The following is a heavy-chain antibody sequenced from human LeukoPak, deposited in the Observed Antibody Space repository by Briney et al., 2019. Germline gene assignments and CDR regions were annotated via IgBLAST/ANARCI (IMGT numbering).Heavy chain of an antibody. Sequence: EASVKVSCKASGYTFTGYYMHWVRQAPGQGLEWMGWINPNSGGTNYAQKFQGRVTMTRDTSISTAYMELSRLRSDDTAVYYCAREVPSITMIVVENWFDPWGQGTLVTVSS. CDR3: AREVPSITMIVVENWFDP. CDR1: GYTFTGYY. V-gene: IGHV1-2*02. D-gene: IGHD3-22*01. CDR2: INPNSGGT. J-gene: IGHJ5*02.